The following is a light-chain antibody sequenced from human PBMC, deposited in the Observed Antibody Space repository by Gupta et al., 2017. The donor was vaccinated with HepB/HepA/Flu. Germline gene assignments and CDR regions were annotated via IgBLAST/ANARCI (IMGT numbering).Light chain of an antibody. CDR3: GTWDSSLSVGV. CDR2: ENN. V-gene: IGLV1-51*02. J-gene: IGLJ2*01. Sequence: QSVLTQPPSLSAAPGQKVTISCSGSSSNIENNYVSWYQQLPGTAPKLLLFENNQRPSGIPDRFSGSTADTSATLDITGLQTGDEADYYCGTWDSSLSVGVFGGGTRLTVL. CDR1: SSNIENNY.